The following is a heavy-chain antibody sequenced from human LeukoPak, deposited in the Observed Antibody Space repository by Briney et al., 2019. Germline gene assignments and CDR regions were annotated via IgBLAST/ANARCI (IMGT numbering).Heavy chain of an antibody. CDR3: AKDGTSFISYYYDSSGFYDC. CDR2: VSYDGTYK. V-gene: IGHV3-30*18. D-gene: IGHD3-22*01. CDR1: GXTFSNYG. J-gene: IGHJ4*02. Sequence: GGSLRLSWAASGXTFSNYGMHWVRQAPGKGLEWVAAVSYDGTYKYYADSMKGRFTVSRDNSKNTLYLQVNTRRAEDTAVYYCAKDGTSFISYYYDSSGFYDCWGQGTLVTVSS.